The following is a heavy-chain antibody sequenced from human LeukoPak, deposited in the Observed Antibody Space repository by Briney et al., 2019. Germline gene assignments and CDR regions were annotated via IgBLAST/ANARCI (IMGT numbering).Heavy chain of an antibody. CDR3: ARQGIRVGATSLGIYYYYGMDV. Sequence: GESLKISCKGSGYRFISYWIGWVRQMPGKGLEWMVIIYPADSDIRYSPSFQGQVTISADKSISTAYLQWSSLKASDTAMYYCARQGIRVGATSLGIYYYYGMDVWGQGTTVTVSS. J-gene: IGHJ6*02. CDR2: IYPADSDI. D-gene: IGHD1-26*01. CDR1: GYRFISYW. V-gene: IGHV5-51*01.